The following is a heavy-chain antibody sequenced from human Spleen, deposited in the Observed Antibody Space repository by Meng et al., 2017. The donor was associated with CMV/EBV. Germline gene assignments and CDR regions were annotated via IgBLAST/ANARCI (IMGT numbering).Heavy chain of an antibody. V-gene: IGHV3-9*01. CDR3: VKEYSSGWSKQGFDY. Sequence: SLKISCAASGFTFDDYSMHWVRQAPGRGLEWVSGLSWNSGSIGYADSVKGRFTISRDNAYNSLYLQMNSLRAEDTALYYCVKEYSSGWSKQGFDYWGQGTLVTVSS. J-gene: IGHJ4*02. CDR2: LSWNSGSI. CDR1: GFTFDDYS. D-gene: IGHD6-19*01.